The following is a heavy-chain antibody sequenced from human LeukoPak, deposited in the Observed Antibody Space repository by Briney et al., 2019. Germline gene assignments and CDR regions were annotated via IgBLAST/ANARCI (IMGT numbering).Heavy chain of an antibody. Sequence: PGGSLRLSRAASGFTFSSHGMHWVRQAPGKGLEWVAVIWYDGSNKYYADSVKGRFTISRDNSKNTLYLQMNSLRAEDTAVYYCARGLHYYDSSGYSPAVMGYFDYWGQGTLVTVSS. CDR1: GFTFSSHG. J-gene: IGHJ4*02. V-gene: IGHV3-33*08. CDR2: IWYDGSNK. CDR3: ARGLHYYDSSGYSPAVMGYFDY. D-gene: IGHD3-22*01.